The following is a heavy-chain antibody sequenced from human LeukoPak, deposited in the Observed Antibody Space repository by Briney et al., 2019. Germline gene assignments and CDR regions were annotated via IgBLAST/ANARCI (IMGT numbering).Heavy chain of an antibody. J-gene: IGHJ4*02. CDR2: MNPNSGNT. CDR3: ARGETGTLTNDY. Sequence: ASVKVSCKASGYTFTSYDINWVRQATGQGLEWMGWMNPNSGNTGYAQKFQGRGTMTRNTSISRAYMELSSRRSEDTAVYYCARGETGTLTNDYWGQGTLVTVSS. D-gene: IGHD1-7*01. CDR1: GYTFTSYD. V-gene: IGHV1-8*01.